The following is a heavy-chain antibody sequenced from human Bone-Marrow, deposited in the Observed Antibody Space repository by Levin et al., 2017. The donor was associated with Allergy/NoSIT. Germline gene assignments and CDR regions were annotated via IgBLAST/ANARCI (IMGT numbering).Heavy chain of an antibody. CDR2: VYDGGRT. V-gene: IGHV4-59*01. CDR3: AREGGITPQYFDY. CDR1: GGSITTSY. D-gene: IGHD3-16*01. J-gene: IGHJ4*02. Sequence: ESLKISCTVSGGSITTSYWSWIRQPPGKGLEWIGYVYDGGRTNYNPSLKSRLTISIDTSKNPFSLSLTSVTPADTAVYYCAREGGITPQYFDYWGQGTLVTVSS.